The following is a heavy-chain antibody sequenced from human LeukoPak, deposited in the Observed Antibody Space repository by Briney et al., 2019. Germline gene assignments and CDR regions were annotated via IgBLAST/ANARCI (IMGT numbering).Heavy chain of an antibody. D-gene: IGHD3-22*01. CDR1: GFTFSTYA. V-gene: IGHV3-23*01. Sequence: GGSLRLSCAASGFTFSTYAMGWVRQAPGKGLEWVSLIGGSDGRTRYADSVKGRFTISRDNSKNTLYLEMNSLRAEDTAVYYCAKDSSSYDWGYMDVWGKGTTVTISS. J-gene: IGHJ6*03. CDR3: AKDSSSYDWGYMDV. CDR2: IGGSDGRT.